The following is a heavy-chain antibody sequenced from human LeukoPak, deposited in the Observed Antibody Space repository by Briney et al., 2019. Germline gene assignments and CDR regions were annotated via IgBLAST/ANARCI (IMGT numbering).Heavy chain of an antibody. CDR2: IYYSGST. CDR1: GGSISSSSYY. V-gene: IGHV4-39*01. Sequence: SEALSLTCTVSGGSISSSSYYWGWIRQPPGKGLEWIGSIYYSGSTYYNPSLKSRVTISVDTSKNQFSLKLSSVTAADTAVYYCARGYSRGSVDYWGQGTLVTVSS. J-gene: IGHJ4*02. CDR3: ARGYSRGSVDY. D-gene: IGHD6-19*01.